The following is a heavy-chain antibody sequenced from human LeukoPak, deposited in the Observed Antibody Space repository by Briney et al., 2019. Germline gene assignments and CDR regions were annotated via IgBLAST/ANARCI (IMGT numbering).Heavy chain of an antibody. CDR3: AKGRQYNWNYDAFDI. CDR2: ISGSGGST. D-gene: IGHD1-7*01. J-gene: IGHJ3*02. Sequence: GRSLRLSCAASGFTFDDYAMHWVRQAPGKGLEWVSAISGSGGSTYYADSVKGRFTISRDNSKNTLYLKMNSLRAEDTAVYYCAKGRQYNWNYDAFDIWGQGTMVTVSS. V-gene: IGHV3-23*01. CDR1: GFTFDDYA.